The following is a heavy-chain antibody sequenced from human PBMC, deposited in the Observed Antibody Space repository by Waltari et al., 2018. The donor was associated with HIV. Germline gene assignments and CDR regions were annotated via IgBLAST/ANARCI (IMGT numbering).Heavy chain of an antibody. V-gene: IGHV3-33*01. J-gene: IGHJ4*02. CDR3: AREGGVVAVYFDY. CDR1: GFTFSSYG. Sequence: QVQLVESGGGVVQPGRSLRLSCAASGFTFSSYGMHWVRQAPGKGLEWVAVIWYDGSNKYYADSVKGRLTISRDNSKNTLYLQMNSLRAEDTAVYYCAREGGVVAVYFDYWGQGTLVTVSS. CDR2: IWYDGSNK. D-gene: IGHD2-15*01.